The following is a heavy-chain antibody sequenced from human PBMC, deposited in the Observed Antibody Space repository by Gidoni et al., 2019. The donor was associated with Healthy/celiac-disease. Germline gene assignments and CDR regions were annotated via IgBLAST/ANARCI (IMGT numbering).Heavy chain of an antibody. V-gene: IGHV1-2*06. CDR1: GYTFTGYY. J-gene: IGHJ6*02. Sequence: QVQLVQSGAAVKKPGASVKVSCKASGYTFTGYYMHWVRQAPGQGLEWMGRINPNRWGTNQGTKFQGKVTMTRETVISKAYMERSRLRTDDTAVYYWARADYGFWGCYFADVYRMDGWGQGTTGTVSS. CDR2: INPNRWGT. CDR3: ARADYGFWGCYFADVYRMDG. D-gene: IGHD3-3*01.